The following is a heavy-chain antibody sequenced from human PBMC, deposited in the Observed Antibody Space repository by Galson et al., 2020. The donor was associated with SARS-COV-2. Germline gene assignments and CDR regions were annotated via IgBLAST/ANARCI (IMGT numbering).Heavy chain of an antibody. CDR1: GFTFSSYD. J-gene: IGHJ6*03. Sequence: PGGSLRLSCAASGFTFSSYDMHWVRQATGKGLEWVSAIGTAGDTYYPGSVKGRFTISRENAKNSLYLQMNSLRAGDTAVYYCARAETTNYYYYMDVWGKGTTVTVSS. D-gene: IGHD4-4*01. CDR2: IGTAGDT. CDR3: ARAETTNYYYYMDV. V-gene: IGHV3-13*01.